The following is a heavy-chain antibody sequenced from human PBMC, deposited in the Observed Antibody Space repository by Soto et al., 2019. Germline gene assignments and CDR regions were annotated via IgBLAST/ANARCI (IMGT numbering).Heavy chain of an antibody. CDR3: ARTYCSGGSCYSRGDH. J-gene: IGHJ4*02. CDR2: IKSDGSTT. Sequence: EVQLVESGGGLVQPGGSLRLSCAASGFTFSTYWMHWVRQAPGKGLVWVSRIKSDGSTTNYADSVKGRFTIPRDNAKNTLYLQMNSLRVEDTAVYYCARTYCSGGSCYSRGDHWGQGNLVTVSS. CDR1: GFTFSTYW. V-gene: IGHV3-74*01. D-gene: IGHD2-15*01.